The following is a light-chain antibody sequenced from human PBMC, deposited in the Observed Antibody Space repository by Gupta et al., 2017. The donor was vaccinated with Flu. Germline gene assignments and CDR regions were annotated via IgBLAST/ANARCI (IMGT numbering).Light chain of an antibody. V-gene: IGLV8-61*01. CDR3: LLYMGGGVSV. CDR2: DIY. CDR1: SGAVGSTCS. Sequence: QVVVTQEPSVSASPGRTVSFTCCLPSGAVGSTCSPGWYQQSPGHPLRLLIYDIYIRCPGVPARFSGSIRSSRAALTITGVQAEDPSHYYCLLYMGGGVSVFGEGTKLTV. J-gene: IGLJ2*01.